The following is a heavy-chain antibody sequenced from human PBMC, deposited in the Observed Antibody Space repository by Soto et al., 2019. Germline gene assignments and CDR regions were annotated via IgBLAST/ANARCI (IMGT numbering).Heavy chain of an antibody. D-gene: IGHD2-8*01. Sequence: ASVKVSCKASGYIFINYYIHWVRQATGQGLEWMGWMNTNSGNTGYAQKFQGRVIMTRNTSISTAYMELSSLRSEDTAVYYCARVGVPPLYYMDVWGKGTTVTVSS. J-gene: IGHJ6*03. CDR2: MNTNSGNT. CDR3: ARVGVPPLYYMDV. CDR1: GYIFINYY. V-gene: IGHV1-8*02.